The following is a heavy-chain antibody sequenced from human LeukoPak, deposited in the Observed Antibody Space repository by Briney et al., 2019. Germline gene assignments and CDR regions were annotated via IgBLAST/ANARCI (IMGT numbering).Heavy chain of an antibody. J-gene: IGHJ4*02. CDR1: GFTFTSSA. Sequence: GASVKVSCKASGFTFTSSAMQWVRQARGQRLEWIGWIVVGSGNTNYAQKFQERVTITRDMSTSTAYMELSSLRSEDTAVYYCAAYRYYYDSSGYYDYWGQGTLVTVSS. CDR2: IVVGSGNT. CDR3: AAYRYYYDSSGYYDY. V-gene: IGHV1-58*02. D-gene: IGHD3-22*01.